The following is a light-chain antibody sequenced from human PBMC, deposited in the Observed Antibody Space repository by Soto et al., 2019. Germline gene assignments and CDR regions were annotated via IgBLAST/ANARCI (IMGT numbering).Light chain of an antibody. V-gene: IGKV3-15*01. J-gene: IGKJ1*01. CDR1: QSVSSN. CDR3: QHYNNWPRT. CDR2: GAS. Sequence: EIVMTQSPATLSVSPGERATLSCRASQSVSSNLAWYQQKPGQAPRLLIYGASTRATGIPARFSGSGSGTEFNLTLSSLQSEGFAVYYCQHYNNWPRTFGQGTKVEIK.